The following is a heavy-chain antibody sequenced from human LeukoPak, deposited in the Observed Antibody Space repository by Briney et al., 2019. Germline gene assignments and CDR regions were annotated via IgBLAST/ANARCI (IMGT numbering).Heavy chain of an antibody. V-gene: IGHV5-51*01. D-gene: IGHD5-12*01. CDR2: IYPGDSDT. J-gene: IGHJ4*02. CDR1: GSSFTSYW. Sequence: GESLKISFTGSGSSFTSYWIGWVRQLPGKGLEWMGIIYPGDSDTRYSPSFQGQVTISADKSISTAYLQWSSLKASDTAMYYCARVYSGYAADYWGQGTLVTVSS. CDR3: ARVYSGYAADY.